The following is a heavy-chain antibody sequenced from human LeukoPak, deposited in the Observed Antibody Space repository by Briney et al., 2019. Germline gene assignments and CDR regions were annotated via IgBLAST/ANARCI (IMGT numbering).Heavy chain of an antibody. D-gene: IGHD2-21*02. V-gene: IGHV3-21*04. CDR3: AKYVCGGDCYDYFDC. Sequence: GGSLRLSCAASGFTFSSYSLNWVRQAPGKGLEWVSSISSSSSYIYYADSVKGRFTISRDNAKNSLYLQMNSLRAEDTPVYYCAKYVCGGDCYDYFDCWGQGTLVTVSS. J-gene: IGHJ4*02. CDR2: ISSSSSYI. CDR1: GFTFSSYS.